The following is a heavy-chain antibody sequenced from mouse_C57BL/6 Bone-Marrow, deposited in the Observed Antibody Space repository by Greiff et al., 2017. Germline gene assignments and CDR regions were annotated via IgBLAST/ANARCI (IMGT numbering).Heavy chain of an antibody. CDR2: IYPGDGDT. Sequence: QVQLQQSGPELVKPGASVKISCKASGYAFSSSWMNWVKQRPGKGLEWIGRIYPGDGDTNYNGKFKGKATLTADKSSSTAYMQLSSLTSEDSAVYFCARRLTIDYWGQGTTLTVSS. CDR3: ARRLTIDY. V-gene: IGHV1-82*01. D-gene: IGHD1-3*01. J-gene: IGHJ2*01. CDR1: GYAFSSSW.